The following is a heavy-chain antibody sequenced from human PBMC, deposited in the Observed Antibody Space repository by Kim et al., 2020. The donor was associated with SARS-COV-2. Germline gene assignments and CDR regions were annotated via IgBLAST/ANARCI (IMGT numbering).Heavy chain of an antibody. Sequence: GGSLRLSCAASGFTVSSNYMSWVRQAPGKGLEWVSVIYSGGSTYYADSVKGRFTISRDNSKNTLYLQMNSLRAEDTAVYYCARGSTVIHYYYGMDVWGQGTTVTVSS. CDR1: GFTVSSNY. CDR3: ARGSTVIHYYYGMDV. CDR2: IYSGGST. D-gene: IGHD4-4*01. J-gene: IGHJ6*02. V-gene: IGHV3-53*01.